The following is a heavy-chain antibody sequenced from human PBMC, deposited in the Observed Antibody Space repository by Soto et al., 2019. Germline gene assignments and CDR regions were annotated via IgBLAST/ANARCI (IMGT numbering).Heavy chain of an antibody. CDR3: AREGIAVAGTVDY. CDR1: GGSVSSGSYY. D-gene: IGHD6-19*01. CDR2: IYYSGST. J-gene: IGHJ4*02. V-gene: IGHV4-61*01. Sequence: SETLSLTCTVSGGSVSSGSYYWSWIRQPPGKGLEWIGYIYYSGSTNYNPSLKSRVTISVDTSKNQFSLKLSSVTAADTAVYYCAREGIAVAGTVDYWGQGTLVTVSS.